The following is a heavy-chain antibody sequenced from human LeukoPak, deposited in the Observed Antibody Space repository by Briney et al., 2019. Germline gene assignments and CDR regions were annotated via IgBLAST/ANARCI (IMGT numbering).Heavy chain of an antibody. CDR1: GFXFTDAW. V-gene: IGHV3-15*01. CDR3: VWSGFNWFGT. Sequence: PGGSLRLSCAASGFXFTDAWITWVRQAPGKGLEWVGRIKTKIGGTIDYAAPVKGKFTISRDDSKNTVYLQMNTLKTDDTAIYYCVWSGFNWFGTWGQGTLVTVSS. CDR2: IKTKIGGTI. J-gene: IGHJ5*02. D-gene: IGHD3-3*01.